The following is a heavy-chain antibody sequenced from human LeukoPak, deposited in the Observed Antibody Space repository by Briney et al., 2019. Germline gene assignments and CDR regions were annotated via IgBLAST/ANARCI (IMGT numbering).Heavy chain of an antibody. CDR1: GGSFSGYY. CDR3: ARGTTAAAGTILHATGYFDY. J-gene: IGHJ4*02. CDR2: INDSGTT. V-gene: IGHV4-34*01. Sequence: SETLSLTCAVYGGSFSGYYWSWIRQPPGKGLEWIGEINDSGTTTYTPSLKSRVTISVHTSKPQFSLKLSSVTAADTAVYYCARGTTAAAGTILHATGYFDYWGQGTLVTVSS. D-gene: IGHD6-13*01.